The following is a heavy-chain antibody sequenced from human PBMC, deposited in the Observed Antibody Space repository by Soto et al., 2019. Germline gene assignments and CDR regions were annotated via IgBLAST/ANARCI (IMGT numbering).Heavy chain of an antibody. J-gene: IGHJ4*02. CDR3: AIEYSSSPPYYPIGY. D-gene: IGHD6-6*01. CDR2: IIPIFGTA. V-gene: IGHV1-69*01. CDR1: GGTFSSYS. Sequence: QVQLVQSGAEVKKPGSSVKVSCKASGGTFSSYSISWVRQAPGQGLEWMGGIIPIFGTANYGQKFQGRVTITADESTSTAYMELSSLRSEDTAVYYCAIEYSSSPPYYPIGYWGQGTLVTVSS.